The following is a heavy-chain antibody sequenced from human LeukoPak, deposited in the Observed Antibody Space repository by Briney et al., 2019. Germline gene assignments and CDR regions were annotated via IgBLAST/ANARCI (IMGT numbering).Heavy chain of an antibody. D-gene: IGHD5-24*01. CDR1: GGSFSGYY. CDR3: ARGRGYNSFDY. CDR2: INHSGST. Sequence: SETLSLTCAVYGGSFSGYYWSWIRQPPGKGLEWIGEINHSGSTNYNPSLKSRVTTSVDTSKNQFSLKLSSVTAADTAVYYCARGRGYNSFDYWGQGTLVTVSS. V-gene: IGHV4-34*01. J-gene: IGHJ4*02.